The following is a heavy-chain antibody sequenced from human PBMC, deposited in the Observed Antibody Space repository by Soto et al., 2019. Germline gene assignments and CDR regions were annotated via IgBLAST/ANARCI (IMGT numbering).Heavy chain of an antibody. CDR3: TRAYGEAAVDF. Sequence: QVQLVQAGAEVKKPGASVKVSCTGSGYTFRSYDIHWVRQATGQGLEWMGWVNPNTGNTGYALKFQGSVPMTRDMSKSSAYLAVNRQTAERTANYDCTRAYGEAAVDFWGQGT. CDR1: GYTFRSYD. V-gene: IGHV1-8*02. D-gene: IGHD6-13*01. CDR2: VNPNTGNT. J-gene: IGHJ4*02.